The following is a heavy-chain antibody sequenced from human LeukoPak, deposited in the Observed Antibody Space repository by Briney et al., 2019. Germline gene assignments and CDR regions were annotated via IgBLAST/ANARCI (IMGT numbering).Heavy chain of an antibody. J-gene: IGHJ4*02. CDR3: ARQSIVVGGTIDY. V-gene: IGHV5-51*01. CDR2: IYPGDSDT. Sequence: GESLKISCKGSEYSFSNYWLGWVRQVPGRGLEWMGIIYPGDSDTRYSPSFQGQVTISADKSITTAYLQWSSLKTSDTAMYYCARQSIVVGGTIDYWGQGTLVTVSS. CDR1: EYSFSNYW. D-gene: IGHD6-19*01.